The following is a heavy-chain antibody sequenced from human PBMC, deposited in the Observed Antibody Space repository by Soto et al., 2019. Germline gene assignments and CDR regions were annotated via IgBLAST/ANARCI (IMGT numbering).Heavy chain of an antibody. J-gene: IGHJ5*02. Sequence: QVRLVESGGGVVQPGRSLRLSCTASGFSFSSYAMYWFRQPPGKGLEWVAVISHEGINKHYADSVKGRVTVSRDNSNRSLDLPRNSLRGEDAVMNYCARDMYSSDYFVKWFEPWGQGTLVTVSS. CDR2: ISHEGINK. V-gene: IGHV3-30-3*01. D-gene: IGHD6-19*01. CDR3: ARDMYSSDYFVKWFEP. CDR1: GFSFSSYA.